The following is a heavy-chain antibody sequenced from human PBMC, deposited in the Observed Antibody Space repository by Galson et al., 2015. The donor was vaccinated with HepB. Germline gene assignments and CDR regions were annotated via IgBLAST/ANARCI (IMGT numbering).Heavy chain of an antibody. CDR2: ISSDGSDT. J-gene: IGHJ6*02. CDR3: ARTLRIAPDPQRAWEYFSYGMDV. D-gene: IGHD6-13*01. V-gene: IGHV3-74*01. Sequence: SLRLSCAASGFGLSTYWIDWVRQSPGKGLLWVSRISSDGSDTSHADSVRGRFTISRDNVKNTLYLQMNSLRVEGTGVYYCARTLRIAPDPQRAWEYFSYGMDVWGQGTTVTVSS. CDR1: GFGLSTYW.